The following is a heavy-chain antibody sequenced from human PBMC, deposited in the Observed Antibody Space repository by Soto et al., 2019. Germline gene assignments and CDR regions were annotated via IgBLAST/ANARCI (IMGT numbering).Heavy chain of an antibody. CDR3: ARQRPTDGRWEFANYYGMDV. Sequence: SETLSLTCTVYGGSFSAYYWSWVRQPPGKGLEWIGEIIHSESTKYNPSLKSRVTISVDTSKNQFSLKLSSVTAADTAVYYCARQRPTDGRWEFANYYGMDVWGQGTPVTVSS. CDR1: GGSFSAYY. D-gene: IGHD1-26*01. V-gene: IGHV4-34*12. CDR2: IIHSEST. J-gene: IGHJ6*02.